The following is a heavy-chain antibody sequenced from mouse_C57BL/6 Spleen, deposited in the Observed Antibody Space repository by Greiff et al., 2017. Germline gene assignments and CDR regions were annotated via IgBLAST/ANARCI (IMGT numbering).Heavy chain of an antibody. CDR3: ASHGHYYAMDY. CDR1: GYAFSSSW. Sequence: VQLQQSGPELVKPGASVKISCKASGYAFSSSWMNWVKQRPGKGLEWIGLIYPGDGDTNYNGKFKGKATLTADKSSSTAYLQLSRLTSEDSAVYFCASHGHYYAMDYWGQGTSVTVSS. V-gene: IGHV1-82*01. J-gene: IGHJ4*01. D-gene: IGHD1-1*01. CDR2: IYPGDGDT.